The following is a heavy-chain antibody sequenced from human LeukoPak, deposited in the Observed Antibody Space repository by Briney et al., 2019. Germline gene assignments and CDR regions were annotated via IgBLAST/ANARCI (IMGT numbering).Heavy chain of an antibody. D-gene: IGHD1-26*01. CDR1: GFTFSSYS. J-gene: IGHJ4*02. CDR2: ISSSSSYI. CDR3: ARGTARVIVGATTNDY. V-gene: IGHV3-21*01. Sequence: GGSLRLSCAVSGFTFSSYSMNRVRQSPGKGLEWVSSISSSSSYIYYADSVNARFTISRHNAKTSLYLQMNSPRSQATAVYCLARGTARVIVGATTNDYWGQGTLVTVSS.